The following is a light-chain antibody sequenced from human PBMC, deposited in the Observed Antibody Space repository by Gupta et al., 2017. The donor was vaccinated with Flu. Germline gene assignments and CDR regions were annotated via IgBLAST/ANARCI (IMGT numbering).Light chain of an antibody. CDR1: NSNIGNDY. V-gene: IGLV1-47*01. CDR3: AAEDDSMTWV. Sequence: QVVITSCSVSNSNIGNDYVFWYQQHPETAHNLLIYRNNQRPAGVPGRFSGSKSGTAASLAISGLRAEDEADYFSAAEDDSMTWVFGGGTKLTVL. CDR2: RNN. J-gene: IGLJ3*02.